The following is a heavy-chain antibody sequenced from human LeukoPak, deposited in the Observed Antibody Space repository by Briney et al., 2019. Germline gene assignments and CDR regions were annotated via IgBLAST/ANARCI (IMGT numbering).Heavy chain of an antibody. CDR1: GGSISSSNW. V-gene: IGHV4-4*02. D-gene: IGHD3-22*01. CDR3: ARGVTMIVVAFYDAFDI. J-gene: IGHJ3*02. CDR2: IYHSGST. Sequence: SETLSLTCAVSGGSISSSNWWSWVRQPPGKGLEWIGEIYHSGSTNYNPSLKSRVTISVDKSKNQFSLKLSSVTAADTAVYYCARGVTMIVVAFYDAFDIWDQGTMVTVSS.